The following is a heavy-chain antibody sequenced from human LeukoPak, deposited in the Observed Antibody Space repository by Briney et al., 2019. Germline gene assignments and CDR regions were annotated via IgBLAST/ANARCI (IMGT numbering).Heavy chain of an antibody. CDR3: ARIGLGYYYYGMDV. CDR2: IDYRGST. V-gene: IGHV4-59*12. Sequence: SETLSLTCTVSGGSISNYYWSWIRQPPGKGLEWIAYIDYRGSTTYNPSLKSRVTISVDTSKNQFSLKLSSVTAADTAVYYCARIGLGYYYYGMDVWGQGTTVTVSS. D-gene: IGHD6-19*01. CDR1: GGSISNYY. J-gene: IGHJ6*02.